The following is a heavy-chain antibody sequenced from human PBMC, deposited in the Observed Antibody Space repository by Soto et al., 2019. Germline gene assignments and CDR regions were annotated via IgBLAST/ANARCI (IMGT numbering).Heavy chain of an antibody. D-gene: IGHD5-18*01. Sequence: EVQLLESGGGLVQPGGSLILSCAAPGFPFSPYPLGWFRQAPGKGLEWVSAISGSGGRTYYSASWKGRFTISRDNSKNTLYLQRNSLRAEDTAVYYCAKDEGANVDTAMVKDYWGQGTLVTVSS. J-gene: IGHJ4*02. CDR2: ISGSGGRT. CDR1: GFPFSPYP. CDR3: AKDEGANVDTAMVKDY. V-gene: IGHV3-23*01.